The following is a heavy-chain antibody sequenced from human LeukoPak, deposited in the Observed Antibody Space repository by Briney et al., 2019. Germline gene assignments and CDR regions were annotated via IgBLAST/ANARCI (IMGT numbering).Heavy chain of an antibody. CDR1: GYTLTELS. Sequence: ASVKVSCKVSGYTLTELSMHWVRQAPGKGLEWMGGFDPEDGETVYAQKFQGRLTMTEDTSTDTAYMELSSLRSDDTAVYYCATDPVGHCTANGCYPVDYWGQGTLVTVSS. J-gene: IGHJ4*02. D-gene: IGHD2-15*01. V-gene: IGHV1-24*01. CDR3: ATDPVGHCTANGCYPVDY. CDR2: FDPEDGET.